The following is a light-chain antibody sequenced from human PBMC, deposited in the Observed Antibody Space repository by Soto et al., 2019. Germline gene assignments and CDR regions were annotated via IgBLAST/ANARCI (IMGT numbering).Light chain of an antibody. CDR2: AAS. V-gene: IGKV1-39*01. Sequence: DIQMTQSPSSLSASVGDRVTITCRASQSISSYLNWYQQKPGKAPKLLIYAASSLQSGVPSRFSGGGSGTDFTLTISSLQPEDCATYYCQQSYSTPQTFGQGTKVEIK. J-gene: IGKJ1*01. CDR1: QSISSY. CDR3: QQSYSTPQT.